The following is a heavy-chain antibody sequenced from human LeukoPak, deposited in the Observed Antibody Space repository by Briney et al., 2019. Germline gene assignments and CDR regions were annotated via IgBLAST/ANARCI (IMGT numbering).Heavy chain of an antibody. V-gene: IGHV1-18*01. CDR1: GYAFTSYG. CDR3: ARGAADYYDSSGYY. Sequence: ASVKVSCKASGYAFTSYGISWVRQAPGQGLEWMGWISAYNGNTNYAQKLQGRVTMTTDTSTSTAYMELRSLRSDDTAVYYCARGAADYYDSSGYYWGQGTLVTVSS. D-gene: IGHD3-22*01. J-gene: IGHJ4*02. CDR2: ISAYNGNT.